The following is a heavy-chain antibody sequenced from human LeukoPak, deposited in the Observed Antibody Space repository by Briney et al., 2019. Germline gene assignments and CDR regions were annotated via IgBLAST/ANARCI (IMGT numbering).Heavy chain of an antibody. CDR3: AKDHLSPPARNDFSLDY. J-gene: IGHJ4*02. V-gene: IGHV3-30*02. D-gene: IGHD3-3*01. CDR2: IRYDGSNK. Sequence: GGSLRLSCAASGFTFSSYGMHWVRQAPGKGLEWVAFIRYDGSNKYYADSVKGRFTISRDNSKNTLYLQMNSLRAEDTAVYYCAKDHLSPPARNDFSLDYWGQGTLVTVSS. CDR1: GFTFSSYG.